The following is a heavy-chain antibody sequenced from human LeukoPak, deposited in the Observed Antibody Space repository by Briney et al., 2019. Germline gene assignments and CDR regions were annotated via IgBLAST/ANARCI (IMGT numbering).Heavy chain of an antibody. D-gene: IGHD5-24*01. Sequence: GASVKVSCKASGYTFTSYYMHWVRQAPGQGLEWMGVFNPSGGSTSYAQKLQGRVTMTRDTSTRTVYMELSSLRSEDTAVYYCARVRDGYNYAFDIWGQGTMVTVSS. CDR3: ARVRDGYNYAFDI. CDR2: FNPSGGST. V-gene: IGHV1-46*01. J-gene: IGHJ3*02. CDR1: GYTFTSYY.